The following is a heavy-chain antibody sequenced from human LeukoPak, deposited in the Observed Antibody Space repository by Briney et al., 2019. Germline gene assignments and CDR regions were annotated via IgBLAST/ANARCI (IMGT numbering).Heavy chain of an antibody. CDR1: GFTVSSNY. CDR2: IYSGGST. Sequence: GGSLRLSCAASGFTVSSNYMSWVRQAPGKGLEWVSVIYSGGSTYYADSVKGRFTISRDSSKNTLYLQMNSLRAEVTAVYYCAREYYDSSGNWFDPWGQGTLVTVSS. J-gene: IGHJ5*02. CDR3: AREYYDSSGNWFDP. D-gene: IGHD3-22*01. V-gene: IGHV3-66*01.